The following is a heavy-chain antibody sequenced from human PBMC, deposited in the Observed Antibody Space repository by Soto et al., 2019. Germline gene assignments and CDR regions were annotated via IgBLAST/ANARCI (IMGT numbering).Heavy chain of an antibody. CDR1: GFIFRTYG. V-gene: IGHV3-30*18. CDR3: AKGPFITVDGTPPGAFDI. J-gene: IGHJ3*02. D-gene: IGHD6-19*01. Sequence: XESLSLSCAASGFIFRTYGMHWVRQAPGRGLEWVAAISHAGNKKAYTDSVKGRFTISRDNSNNTLYLQIDSLRPADTAIYYCAKGPFITVDGTPPGAFDIWGQGTRVTVSS. CDR2: ISHAGNKK.